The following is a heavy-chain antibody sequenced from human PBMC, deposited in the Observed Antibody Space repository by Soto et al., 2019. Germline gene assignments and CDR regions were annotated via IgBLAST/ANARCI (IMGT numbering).Heavy chain of an antibody. CDR1: GFTFDDYA. D-gene: IGHD1-26*01. J-gene: IGHJ3*02. CDR2: ISWNSGSI. V-gene: IGHV3-9*01. CDR3: AKDISSRPGWEDAFDI. Sequence: GGSLRLSCAASGFTFDDYAMHWVRQAPGKGLEWVSGISWNSGSIGYADSVKGRFTISRDNAKNSLYLQMNSLRAEDTALYYCAKDISSRPGWEDAFDIWGQGTMVTVSS.